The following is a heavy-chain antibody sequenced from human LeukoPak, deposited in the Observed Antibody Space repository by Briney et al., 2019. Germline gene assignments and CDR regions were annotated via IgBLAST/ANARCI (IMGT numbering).Heavy chain of an antibody. V-gene: IGHV3-7*01. J-gene: IGHJ5*02. D-gene: IGHD1-26*01. CDR2: IKEDGSET. CDR1: GFIFKKYW. CDR3: ARDLFPIATLRNWFDP. Sequence: PGGSLRLSCVASGFIFKKYWMNWVRQVPGKGLECLANIKEDGSETYYADSVKGRFTISRDNAKNSLYLQMNSLRAEDTAVYYCARDLFPIATLRNWFDPWGQGTLVTVSS.